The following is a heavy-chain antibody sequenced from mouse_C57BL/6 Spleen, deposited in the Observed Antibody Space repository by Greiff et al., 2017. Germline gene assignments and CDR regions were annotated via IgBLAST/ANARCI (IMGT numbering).Heavy chain of an antibody. CDR1: GFTFSSYA. CDR3: ARDGGSSPFAY. CDR2: ISDGGSYT. J-gene: IGHJ3*01. V-gene: IGHV5-4*01. Sequence: EVKLVESGGGLVKPGGSLKLSCAASGFTFSSYAMSWVRQTPEKRLEWVATISDGGSYTYYPENVKGRYTIARDNAKNNLYLQMSHLKSEDTAMYYCARDGGSSPFAYWGQGTLVTVSA. D-gene: IGHD1-1*01.